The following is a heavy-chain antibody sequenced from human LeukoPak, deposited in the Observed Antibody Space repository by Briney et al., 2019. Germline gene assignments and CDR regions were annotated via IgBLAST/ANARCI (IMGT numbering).Heavy chain of an antibody. CDR1: GGSISSYY. D-gene: IGHD3-22*01. J-gene: IGHJ5*02. Sequence: SETLSLTCTVSGGSISSYYWSWIRQPAGKGLEWIGRIYTSGSTNYNPSLKSRVTMSVDTSKNQFSLKLSSVTAADTAVYHCARVPHFRLDSSGSSWFDPWGQGTLVTVSS. CDR3: ARVPHFRLDSSGSSWFDP. CDR2: IYTSGST. V-gene: IGHV4-4*07.